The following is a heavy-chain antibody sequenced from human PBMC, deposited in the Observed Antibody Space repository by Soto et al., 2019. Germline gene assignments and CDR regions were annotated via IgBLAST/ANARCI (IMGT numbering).Heavy chain of an antibody. CDR2: FDPEDGET. D-gene: IGHD6-6*01. CDR3: ATGEYSSSSGDAFDI. Sequence: GASVKVSCKVSGYTLTELSMHWVRQAPGKGLEWMGGFDPEDGETIYAQKFQGRVTMTEDTSTDTAYMELSSLRSEDTAVYYCATGEYSSSSGDAFDIWGQGTMVTVSS. CDR1: GYTLTELS. V-gene: IGHV1-24*01. J-gene: IGHJ3*02.